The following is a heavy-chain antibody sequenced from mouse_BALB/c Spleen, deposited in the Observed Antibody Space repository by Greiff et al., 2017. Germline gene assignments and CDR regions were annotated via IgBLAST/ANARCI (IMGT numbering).Heavy chain of an antibody. CDR3: ARHPYYYAMDY. V-gene: IGHV5-12-1*01. CDR2: ISSGGGST. J-gene: IGHJ4*01. Sequence: EVKLVESGGGLVKPGGSLKLSCAASGFAFSSYDMSWVRQTPEKRLEWVAYISSGGGSTYYPDTVKGRFTISRDNAKNTLYLQMSSLKSEDTAMYYCARHPYYYAMDYWGQGTSVTVSS. CDR1: GFAFSSYD.